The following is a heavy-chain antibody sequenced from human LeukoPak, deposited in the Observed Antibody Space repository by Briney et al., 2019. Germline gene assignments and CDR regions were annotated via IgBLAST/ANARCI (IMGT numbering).Heavy chain of an antibody. CDR3: ARGPPNWGYDY. CDR1: GYTFTSYN. V-gene: IGHV1-8*01. D-gene: IGHD7-27*01. CDR2: MSPNSGDT. Sequence: ASVKVSCKASGYTFTSYNFNWVRQATGQRPEWMGWMSPNSGDTGYAQKFQDRVTMTRNTSISAAYMELSSLRSDDTAVYYCARGPPNWGYDYWGPGTLVTVSS. J-gene: IGHJ4*02.